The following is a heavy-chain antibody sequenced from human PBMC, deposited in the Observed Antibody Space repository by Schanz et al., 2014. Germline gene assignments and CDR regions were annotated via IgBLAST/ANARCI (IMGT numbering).Heavy chain of an antibody. CDR1: GFTFSSSS. CDR2: IGSSSTYI. J-gene: IGHJ6*02. Sequence: VQLVESGGGLVKPGGSLRLSCAASGFTFSSSSMNWVRQAPGKGLEWVSSIGSSSTYIFYSDSVKGRFTISGDNSKNTLFLQMNSLRVEDTAIYYCAKIWKAHHLTGRPGWSDGMDVWGQGTTV. CDR3: AKIWKAHHLTGRPGWSDGMDV. V-gene: IGHV3-21*02. D-gene: IGHD3-3*01.